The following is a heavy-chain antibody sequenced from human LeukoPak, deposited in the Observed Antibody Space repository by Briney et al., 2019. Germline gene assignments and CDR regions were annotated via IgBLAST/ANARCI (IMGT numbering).Heavy chain of an antibody. CDR2: IYHSGST. J-gene: IGHJ4*02. CDR3: ARARGGRMGVLVY. Sequence: SETLSLTCAVSGGSISSSNWWSWVRQPPGKGLEWIGEIYHSGSTNYNPSLKSRVTILVDTSKNQFSLKLSSMTAADTAVYYCARARGGRMGVLVYWGQGTLVTVSS. D-gene: IGHD3-16*01. CDR1: GGSISSSNW. V-gene: IGHV4-4*02.